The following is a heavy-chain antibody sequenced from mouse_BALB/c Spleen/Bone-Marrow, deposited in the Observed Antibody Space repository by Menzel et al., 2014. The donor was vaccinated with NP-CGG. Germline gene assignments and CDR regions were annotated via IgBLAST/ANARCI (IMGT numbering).Heavy chain of an antibody. CDR2: ISSGGSYT. CDR3: TRDAMDY. V-gene: IGHV5-6-4*01. J-gene: IGHJ4*01. CDR1: GFTFSSYT. Sequence: EVQLQESGGGLVKPGGSLKLSCAASGFTFSSYTMSWVRQTPEKRLEWVATISSGGSYTYYPDSVKGRFTISRNNAKNPLCLQMSSLKSEDTAMYYCTRDAMDYWGQGTSVTVSS.